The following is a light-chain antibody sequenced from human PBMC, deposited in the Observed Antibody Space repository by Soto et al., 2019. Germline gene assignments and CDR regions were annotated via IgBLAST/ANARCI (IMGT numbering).Light chain of an antibody. CDR3: QQANSFPWT. CDR1: QSINYW. Sequence: DIQMTQSPSTLSASVGDRVTITCRASQSINYWLAWYQQRPGKAPKLLIYDASTLHSGAPSRFSGSGSGTDFTLTISSLQPEDFATYYCQQANSFPWTFGQGTKVEIK. J-gene: IGKJ1*01. CDR2: DAS. V-gene: IGKV1-12*01.